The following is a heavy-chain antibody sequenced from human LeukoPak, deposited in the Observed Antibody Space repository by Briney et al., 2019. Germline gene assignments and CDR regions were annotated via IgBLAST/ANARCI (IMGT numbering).Heavy chain of an antibody. CDR2: ISAYNGNT. V-gene: IGHV1-18*01. CDR1: GYTFTSYG. J-gene: IGHJ5*02. D-gene: IGHD3-22*01. Sequence: ASVKVSCKASGYTFTSYGISWVRQAPGQGLEWMGWISAYNGNTNYAPKFQGRVTMTTDTSTSTAYMELRNLRSDDTAVLYCARGLKNYFDSSGYYGLNWFDPWGQGTLVTVSS. CDR3: ARGLKNYFDSSGYYGLNWFDP.